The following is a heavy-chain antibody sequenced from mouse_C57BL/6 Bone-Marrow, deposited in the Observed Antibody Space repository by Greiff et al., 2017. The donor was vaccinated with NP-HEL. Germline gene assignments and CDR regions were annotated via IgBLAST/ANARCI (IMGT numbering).Heavy chain of an antibody. CDR2: IDPANGNT. D-gene: IGHD1-1*01. Sequence: VQLQQSVAELVRPGASVKLSCTASGFNIKNTYMHWVKQRPEQGLEWIGRIDPANGNTKYAPKFQGKATITADTTSNTAYLQLSSLTSEDTAIYYCASRFYYYGSSPWYFDVWGTGTTVTVSS. CDR3: ASRFYYYGSSPWYFDV. J-gene: IGHJ1*03. CDR1: GFNIKNTY. V-gene: IGHV14-3*01.